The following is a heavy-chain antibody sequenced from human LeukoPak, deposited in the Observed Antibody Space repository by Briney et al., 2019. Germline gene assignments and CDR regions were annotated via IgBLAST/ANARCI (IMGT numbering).Heavy chain of an antibody. CDR3: ARVRSGYYYYMDV. CDR2: IYYSGST. Sequence: SETLSLTCTVSGVSISSYYWSWLRQPPGKGLELIGYIYYSGSTNYNPSLKSRVTISVDTSKNQFSLKLSSVTAADTAVYYCARVRSGYYYYMDVWGKGTTVTVSS. J-gene: IGHJ6*03. V-gene: IGHV4-59*01. CDR1: GVSISSYY. D-gene: IGHD3-16*01.